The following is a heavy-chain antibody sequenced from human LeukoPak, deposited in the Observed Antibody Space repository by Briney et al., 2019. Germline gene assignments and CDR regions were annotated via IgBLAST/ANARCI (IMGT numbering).Heavy chain of an antibody. D-gene: IGHD6-13*01. Sequence: TGGSVRLSCAASGFTFSSYWMSWVRQAPGKGLVWVANIKEDESEKYYVDSVKGRFTISRDNAKNSLYLQMNSLRAEDTSVYYCARGPLITAAGTSWGQGTLVTVSS. V-gene: IGHV3-7*01. CDR1: GFTFSSYW. CDR2: IKEDESEK. J-gene: IGHJ4*02. CDR3: ARGPLITAAGTS.